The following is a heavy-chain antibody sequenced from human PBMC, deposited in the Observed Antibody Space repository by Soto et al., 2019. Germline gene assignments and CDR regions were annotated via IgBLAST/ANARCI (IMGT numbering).Heavy chain of an antibody. V-gene: IGHV5-51*01. CDR1: GYNFNIYW. Sequence: GESLKISCKGSGYNFNIYWIGWVRQMPGKGLEWIGIIYPGDSNTRYSPSFQGQVTISADKSISTAADTAKYFCAREGNLGRWLQPLDFWGQGTLVTVSS. CDR2: IYPGDSNT. J-gene: IGHJ4*02. D-gene: IGHD5-12*01. CDR3: LQPLDF.